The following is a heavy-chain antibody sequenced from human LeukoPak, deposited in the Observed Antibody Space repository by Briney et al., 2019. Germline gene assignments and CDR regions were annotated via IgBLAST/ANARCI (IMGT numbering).Heavy chain of an antibody. J-gene: IGHJ3*02. D-gene: IGHD6-19*01. Sequence: SETLSLTCTVSGGSISSYYWSWIRQPPGKGLEWIGYVYYSGSTNYNPSLKSRVTISVDTSKNQFSLKLSSVTAADTAVYYCARDRSGYSSGWYPDAFDIWGQGTMVTVSS. V-gene: IGHV4-59*01. CDR1: GGSISSYY. CDR3: ARDRSGYSSGWYPDAFDI. CDR2: VYYSGST.